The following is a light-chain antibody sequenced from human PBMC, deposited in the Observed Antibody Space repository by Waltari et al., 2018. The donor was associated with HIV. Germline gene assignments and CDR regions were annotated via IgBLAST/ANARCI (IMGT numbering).Light chain of an antibody. CDR1: SNDIGSSNY. CDR3: SSYTSSITYV. Sequence: QSALTQPASVSGSPGQSITISCTGTSNDIGSSNYVSWHQQHPGEAPKLIIHDVSDRPSGMSNRFSGSKSGNTASLTISGLQTEDEADYYCSSYTSSITYVFGSGTRVTVL. V-gene: IGLV2-14*03. J-gene: IGLJ1*01. CDR2: DVS.